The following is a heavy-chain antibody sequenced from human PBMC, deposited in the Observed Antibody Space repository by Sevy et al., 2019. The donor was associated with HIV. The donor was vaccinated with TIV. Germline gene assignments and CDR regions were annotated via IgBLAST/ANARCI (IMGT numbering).Heavy chain of an antibody. V-gene: IGHV5-51*01. CDR3: ARLNSSGWYEVFYFDY. CDR2: IYPGDSDT. J-gene: IGHJ4*02. D-gene: IGHD6-19*01. CDR1: GYSFTSYW. Sequence: GESLKISCKGSGYSFTSYWIGWVRQMPGKGLEWMGIIYPGDSDTRDSPSFQGRVTISADKSISTAYLQWSSLKASDTAMYYCARLNSSGWYEVFYFDYWGQGTLVTVSS.